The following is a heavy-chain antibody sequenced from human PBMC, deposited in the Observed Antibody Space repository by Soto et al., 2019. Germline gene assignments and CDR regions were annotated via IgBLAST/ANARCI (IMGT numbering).Heavy chain of an antibody. D-gene: IGHD3-10*01. J-gene: IGHJ5*02. Sequence: PSETLSLTCTVSGGSISSYYWSWIRQPPGKGLEWIGYIYYSGSTNYNPSLKSRVTISVDTSKNQFPLKLSSVTAADTAVYYCARTGGYYYGSGSYYWFDPWGQGTLVTVSS. CDR2: IYYSGST. CDR3: ARTGGYYYGSGSYYWFDP. V-gene: IGHV4-59*01. CDR1: GGSISSYY.